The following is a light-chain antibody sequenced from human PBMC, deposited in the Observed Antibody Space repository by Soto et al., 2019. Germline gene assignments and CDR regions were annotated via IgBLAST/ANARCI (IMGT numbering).Light chain of an antibody. Sequence: DTVLTQSPATVSLSPGESVTISCRASETFCSWCLAWYQQKPGQSPRLLIYGASSRATGIPDRFSGSGSGTDFTLTISRLEPEDFAVYYCQHYGTTPWTFGPGTKVGIK. J-gene: IGKJ1*01. CDR2: GAS. V-gene: IGKV3-20*01. CDR3: QHYGTTPWT. CDR1: ETFCSWC.